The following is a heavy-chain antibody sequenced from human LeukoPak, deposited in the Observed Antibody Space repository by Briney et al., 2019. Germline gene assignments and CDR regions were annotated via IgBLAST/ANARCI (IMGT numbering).Heavy chain of an antibody. Sequence: SETLSLTCTVSGGSISSYYWSWIRQPPGKGLEWIGYIYTSGSTNYNPSLKSRVTISVDTSKNQFSLKLSSVTAADTAVYYCARGLRIYGDYVSGRVYYMDVWGKGTTVTVSS. CDR1: GGSISSYY. J-gene: IGHJ6*03. D-gene: IGHD4-17*01. CDR2: IYTSGST. V-gene: IGHV4-4*09. CDR3: ARGLRIYGDYVSGRVYYMDV.